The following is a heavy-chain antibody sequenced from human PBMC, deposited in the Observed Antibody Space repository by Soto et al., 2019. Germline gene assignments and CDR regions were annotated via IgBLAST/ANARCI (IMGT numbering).Heavy chain of an antibody. J-gene: IGHJ6*02. D-gene: IGHD6-19*01. V-gene: IGHV3-66*02. CDR2: IYGGGNT. CDR1: GFTFSRYA. CDR3: AKDEQVAGKDYGMDV. Sequence: PGGSLRLSCAASGFTFSRYAMSWVRQAPGKGLEWVSVIYGGGNTDYADSVKGRFTISRDNSKNTLYLQMNSLRAEDTAVYYCAKDEQVAGKDYGMDVWGQGTTVTVSS.